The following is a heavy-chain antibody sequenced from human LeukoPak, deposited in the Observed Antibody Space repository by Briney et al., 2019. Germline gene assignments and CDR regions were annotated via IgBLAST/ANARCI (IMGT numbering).Heavy chain of an antibody. D-gene: IGHD6-13*01. J-gene: IGHJ4*02. CDR2: IWYDGSNK. V-gene: IGHV3-33*01. Sequence: GRSLRLSCAASGFTFSSYGMHWVRQAPGKGLEWVAVIWYDGSNKYYADSVKGRFTISRDNSKNTLYLQMNSLRAEDTAVYYCARDLHSSSWSNQPLDYWGQGTLVTVSS. CDR3: ARDLHSSSWSNQPLDY. CDR1: GFTFSSYG.